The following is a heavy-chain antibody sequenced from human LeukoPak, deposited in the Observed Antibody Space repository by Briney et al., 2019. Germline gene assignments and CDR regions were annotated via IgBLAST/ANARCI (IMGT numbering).Heavy chain of an antibody. J-gene: IGHJ5*02. CDR2: ISGSGGST. Sequence: PGGSLRLSYAASGFTFSSYAMSWVRQAPGKGLEWVSAISGSGGSTYYADSVKGRFTISRDNSKNTLYLQMNSLRAEDTAVYYCAKEAVVVPAAIAPYNWFDPWGQGTLVTVSS. D-gene: IGHD2-2*01. V-gene: IGHV3-23*01. CDR1: GFTFSSYA. CDR3: AKEAVVVPAAIAPYNWFDP.